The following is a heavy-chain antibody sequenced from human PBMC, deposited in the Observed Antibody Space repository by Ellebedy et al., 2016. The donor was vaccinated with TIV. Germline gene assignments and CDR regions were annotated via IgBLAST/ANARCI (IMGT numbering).Heavy chain of an antibody. D-gene: IGHD3-10*01. J-gene: IGHJ4*02. CDR3: ARMVRGVIISSRDLDY. V-gene: IGHV4-59*05. Sequence: ESLKISCAASGFTVSSNYMSWVRQAPGKGLEWIGSIYYSGSTYYNPSLKSRVTISVDTSKNQFSLKLSSVTAADTAVYYCARMVRGVIISSRDLDYWGQGTLVTVSS. CDR1: GFTVSSNY. CDR2: IYYSGST.